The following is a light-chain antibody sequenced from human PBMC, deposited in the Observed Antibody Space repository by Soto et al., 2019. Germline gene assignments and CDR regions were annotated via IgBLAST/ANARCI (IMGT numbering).Light chain of an antibody. J-gene: IGKJ2*01. CDR1: QNINNW. CDR2: AAS. V-gene: IGKV1-5*01. Sequence: DIQMTQSPSTLSASEGERVTITCRASQNINNWLAWYQQKSGKAPKILIYAASSLKSGVPSRFSGSGSGTDFTLTISSLQPDDFATYYCQQYDSYSGMYTFGQGTKLVLK. CDR3: QQYDSYSGMYT.